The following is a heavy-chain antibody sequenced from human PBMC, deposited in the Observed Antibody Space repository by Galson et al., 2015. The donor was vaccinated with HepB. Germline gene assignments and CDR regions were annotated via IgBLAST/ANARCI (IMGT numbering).Heavy chain of an antibody. CDR2: IYYSGST. J-gene: IGHJ4*02. V-gene: IGHV4-39*07. CDR1: GGSIRSSSHY. D-gene: IGHD3-22*01. Sequence: LSLTCTVSGGSIRSSSHYWGWIRQPPGKGLEWIGSIYYSGSTYYNPSLKSRVTISVDTSKNQFSLKLSSVTAADTAVYYCARVRRDSSGSLAEDYYFDYWGQGTLVTVSS. CDR3: ARVRRDSSGSLAEDYYFDY.